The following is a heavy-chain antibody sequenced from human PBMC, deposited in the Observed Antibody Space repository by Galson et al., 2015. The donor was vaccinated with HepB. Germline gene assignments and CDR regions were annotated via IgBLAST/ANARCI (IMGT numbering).Heavy chain of an antibody. V-gene: IGHV1-69*13. CDR3: TRQYDTSGYYPY. D-gene: IGHD3-22*01. CDR1: GCTFSTYT. Sequence: SVKVSCKASGCTFSTYTLSWVRQAPGQGLEWMGGIIPIFGSANYAQKFQGRVTITADESTSTTYMELRRLRSEDTAVYYCTRQYDTSGYYPYWGQGTLVTVSS. CDR2: IIPIFGSA. J-gene: IGHJ4*02.